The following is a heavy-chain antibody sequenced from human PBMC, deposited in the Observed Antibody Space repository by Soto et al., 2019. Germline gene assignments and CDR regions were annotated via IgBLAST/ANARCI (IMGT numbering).Heavy chain of an antibody. J-gene: IGHJ4*02. CDR3: ARGLYSSSYYM. CDR2: IKPSGGSA. D-gene: IGHD3-22*01. Sequence: QVQLVQSGAEVKKPGSSVKVSCKASGGTFTSSYIHWVRQAPGQGLEWMGIIKPSGGSATYAQMFQGRVTLTTDTSTSTVYMELSSLTSEDTAMYYCARGLYSSSYYMWGQGTLVTVSS. V-gene: IGHV1-46*01. CDR1: GGTFTSSY.